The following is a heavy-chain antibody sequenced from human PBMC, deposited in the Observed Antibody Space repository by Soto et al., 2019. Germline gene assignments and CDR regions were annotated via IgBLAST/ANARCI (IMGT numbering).Heavy chain of an antibody. Sequence: GGSLRLSCAASGFTFSSYAMHWVRQAPGKGLEWVAVISYDGSNKYYADSVKGRFTISRDNSKNTLYLQMNSLRAEDTAVYYCARTFPDSSGYYRNYFDDWGQGTLVTVSS. V-gene: IGHV3-30-3*01. J-gene: IGHJ4*02. CDR1: GFTFSSYA. CDR3: ARTFPDSSGYYRNYFDD. D-gene: IGHD3-22*01. CDR2: ISYDGSNK.